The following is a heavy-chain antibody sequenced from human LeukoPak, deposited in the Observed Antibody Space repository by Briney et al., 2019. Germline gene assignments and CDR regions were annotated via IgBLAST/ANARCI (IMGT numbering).Heavy chain of an antibody. CDR3: ARGYGDYVLDDY. Sequence: ASVKVSCKASGYTFTSYDINWVRQATGQGLEWMGWMNPNSGNTGYAQKFQGRVTMTRNTSISTAYMELSSLRSEDTAVYYCARGYGDYVLDDYWGQGTPVTVSS. V-gene: IGHV1-8*01. CDR1: GYTFTSYD. D-gene: IGHD4-17*01. J-gene: IGHJ4*02. CDR2: MNPNSGNT.